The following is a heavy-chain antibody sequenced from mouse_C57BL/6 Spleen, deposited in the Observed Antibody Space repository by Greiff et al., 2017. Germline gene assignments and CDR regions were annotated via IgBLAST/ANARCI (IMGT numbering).Heavy chain of an antibody. V-gene: IGHV1-52*01. CDR2: IDPSDSET. CDR1: GYTFTSYW. J-gene: IGHJ2*01. CDR3: ARNGDYDNFDY. D-gene: IGHD2-4*01. Sequence: QVQLQQPGAELVRPGSSVKLSCKASGYTFTSYWMHWVKQRPIQGLEWIGNIDPSDSETHYNQKFKDKATLTVDKSSSTAYMQLSSLTSEDSAVYYCARNGDYDNFDYWGQGTTLTVSS.